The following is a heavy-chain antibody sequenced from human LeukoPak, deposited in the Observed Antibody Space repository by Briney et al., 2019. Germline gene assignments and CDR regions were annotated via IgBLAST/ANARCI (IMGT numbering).Heavy chain of an antibody. CDR3: ARIAWNDAFDI. CDR1: GYSLSSGYY. CDR2: IYHSGST. Sequence: PSETLSLTCTVSGYSLSSGYYWGWIRQPPGKGLEWIGSIYHSGSTYYNPSLKSRVTISVDTSKNQFSLKLSSVTAADTAVYYCARIAWNDAFDIWGQGTMVTASS. D-gene: IGHD1-1*01. V-gene: IGHV4-38-2*02. J-gene: IGHJ3*02.